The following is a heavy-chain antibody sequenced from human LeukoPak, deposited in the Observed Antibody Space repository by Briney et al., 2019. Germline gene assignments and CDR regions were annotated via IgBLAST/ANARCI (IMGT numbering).Heavy chain of an antibody. Sequence: PGGSLRLSCAASGFTFSSYAMHWVRQAPGKGLEWVAVISYDGSNKYYADSVKGRFTISRDNSKNTLYLQLNSLRAEGTAVYYCARVHASTESWGQGTLVTVSS. J-gene: IGHJ4*02. CDR3: ARVHASTES. V-gene: IGHV3-30-3*01. CDR1: GFTFSSYA. CDR2: ISYDGSNK.